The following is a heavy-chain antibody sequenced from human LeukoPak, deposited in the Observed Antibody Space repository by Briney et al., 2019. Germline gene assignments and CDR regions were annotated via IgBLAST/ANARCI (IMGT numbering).Heavy chain of an antibody. V-gene: IGHV4-39*01. Sequence: SETLSLTCTVSGGSISSYYRGWIRQPPGKGLEWIGSIYYSGSTYYNPSLKSRVTISVDTSKNQFSLKLSSVTAADTAVYYCARNKYYYGSRNYGVPNWFDPWGQGTLVTVSS. D-gene: IGHD3-10*01. CDR1: GGSISSYY. CDR2: IYYSGST. CDR3: ARNKYYYGSRNYGVPNWFDP. J-gene: IGHJ5*02.